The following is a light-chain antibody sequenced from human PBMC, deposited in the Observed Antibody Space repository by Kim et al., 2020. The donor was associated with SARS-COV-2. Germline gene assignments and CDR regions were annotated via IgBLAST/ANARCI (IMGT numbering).Light chain of an antibody. CDR2: EVS. CDR3: NSYAGSNNWV. J-gene: IGLJ3*02. V-gene: IGLV2-8*01. Sequence: GQSVTISCTGTSSDVGGYNYVSWYQQHPGKAPKLMIYEVSKRPSGVPDRFSGSKSGNTASLTVSGLQAEDEADYYCNSYAGSNNWVFGGRTQLTVL. CDR1: SSDVGGYNY.